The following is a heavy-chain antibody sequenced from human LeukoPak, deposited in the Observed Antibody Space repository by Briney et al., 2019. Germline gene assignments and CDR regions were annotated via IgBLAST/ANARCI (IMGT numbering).Heavy chain of an antibody. J-gene: IGHJ4*02. CDR1: GFTFTSYA. D-gene: IGHD1-20*01. V-gene: IGHV3-23*01. Sequence: TWGSLRLSCAASGFTFTSYAMSWVRQAPGKGLEWVSVLTGDGNTYYADSVKGRFTNSRDDSKNTLFLQMNSLRAEDTAVYFCAKVKWKLIGYFDYWGQGTLVTVSS. CDR2: LTGDGNT. CDR3: AKVKWKLIGYFDY.